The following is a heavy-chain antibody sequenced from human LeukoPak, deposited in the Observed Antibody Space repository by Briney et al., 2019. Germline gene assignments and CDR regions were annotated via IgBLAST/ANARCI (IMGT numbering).Heavy chain of an antibody. CDR1: EFTFSKAW. D-gene: IGHD3-9*01. CDR3: TTSIFSGYYYYYMDI. J-gene: IGHJ6*03. Sequence: GGSLRLSCAASEFTFSKAWMSWVRQAPGKGLEWVGLIKSKTDGGTTDYAAPVKGRFTILRDHSKNTLYLQMDSLKTEDTAVYYCTTSIFSGYYYYYMDIWGKGTTVTISS. CDR2: IKSKTDGGTT. V-gene: IGHV3-15*01.